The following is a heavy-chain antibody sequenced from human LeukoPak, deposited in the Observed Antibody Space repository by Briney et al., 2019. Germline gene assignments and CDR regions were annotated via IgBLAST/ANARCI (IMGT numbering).Heavy chain of an antibody. CDR2: INHSGST. J-gene: IGHJ4*02. CDR1: GASIDTYY. V-gene: IGHV4-34*01. D-gene: IGHD2-2*02. CDR3: ARGREIPYY. Sequence: SETLSLTCTVSGASIDTYYWGWLRQPPGKGLEWIGEINHSGSTNYNPSLKSRVTISVDTSKNQFSLKLSSVTAADTAVYYCARGREIPYYWGQGTLVTVSS.